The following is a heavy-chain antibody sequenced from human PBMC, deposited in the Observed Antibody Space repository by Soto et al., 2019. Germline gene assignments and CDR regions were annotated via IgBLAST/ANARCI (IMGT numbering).Heavy chain of an antibody. CDR1: GFTFSSYA. Sequence: SGGSLRLSCAASGFTFSSYAMIWVRQAPGKGLEWVSAISGSGGSTYYADSVKGRFTISRDNSKNTLYLQMNSLRAEDTAVYYCAKALCVGPDHDISHFDSWGQGTLVTVSS. CDR2: ISGSGGST. D-gene: IGHD3-3*02. CDR3: AKALCVGPDHDISHFDS. J-gene: IGHJ4*02. V-gene: IGHV3-23*01.